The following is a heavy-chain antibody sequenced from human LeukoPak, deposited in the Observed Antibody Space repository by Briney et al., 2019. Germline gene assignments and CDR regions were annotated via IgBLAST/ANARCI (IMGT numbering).Heavy chain of an antibody. CDR2: ITTYNGKT. V-gene: IGHV1-18*04. D-gene: IGHD3-22*01. J-gene: IGHJ4*02. Sequence: ASVTVSCKGSGYTFTTYGISWVRQAPGQGLEWMGWITTYNGKTHYAQKFQGRVTMTADTSTRTVSMELRSLRSADTAVYYCARDAGGSGYDVLDYWGQGTLVTVSS. CDR1: GYTFTTYG. CDR3: ARDAGGSGYDVLDY.